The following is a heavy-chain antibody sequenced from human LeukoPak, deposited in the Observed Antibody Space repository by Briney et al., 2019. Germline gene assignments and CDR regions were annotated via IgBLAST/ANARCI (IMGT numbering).Heavy chain of an antibody. CDR3: ARARYYGQYFQH. D-gene: IGHD3-10*01. V-gene: IGHV4-59*01. CDR2: IYYSGST. Sequence: SETLSLTCTVSGGSISSYYWSWIRQPPGKGLEWIGYIYYSGSTNHNPSLKSRVTISVDTSKNQFSLKLSSVTAADTAVYYCARARYYGQYFQHWGQGTLVTVSS. CDR1: GGSISSYY. J-gene: IGHJ1*01.